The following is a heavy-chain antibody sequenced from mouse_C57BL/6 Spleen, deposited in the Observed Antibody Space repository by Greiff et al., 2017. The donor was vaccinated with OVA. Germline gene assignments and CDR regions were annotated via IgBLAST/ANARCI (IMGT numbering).Heavy chain of an antibody. V-gene: IGHV1-26*01. CDR2: INPNTGGT. D-gene: IGHD4-1*01. CDR1: GYTFTDSY. J-gene: IGHJ2*01. Sequence: VQLQQSGPELVKPGASVKISCKASGYTFTDSYMNWVKQSHGKSLEWIGDINPNTGGTSYNQKFKGKATLTVDKSSSTAYMELRSLTSEDSAVYYCARSNWAFDYWGQGTTLTVSS. CDR3: ARSNWAFDY.